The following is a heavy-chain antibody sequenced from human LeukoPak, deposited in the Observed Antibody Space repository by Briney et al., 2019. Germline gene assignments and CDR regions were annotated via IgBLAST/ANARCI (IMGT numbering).Heavy chain of an antibody. CDR2: IYSGGST. J-gene: IGHJ3*02. CDR3: ARHSSSWYFAFDI. D-gene: IGHD6-13*01. Sequence: GGSLRLSCAASGFTFSSFWMIWVRQAPGKGLEWVSIIYSGGSTYYADSVKGRFTISRDNSKNTLYLQMNSLRAEDTAVYYCARHSSSWYFAFDIWGQGTMVTVSS. CDR1: GFTFSSFW. V-gene: IGHV3-66*04.